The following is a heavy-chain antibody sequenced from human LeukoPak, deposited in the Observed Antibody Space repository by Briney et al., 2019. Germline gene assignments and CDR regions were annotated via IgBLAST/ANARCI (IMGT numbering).Heavy chain of an antibody. V-gene: IGHV4-4*07. D-gene: IGHD6-13*01. Sequence: PSETLSLTCTVSGGSISSYYWNWIRQPAGKRLEWIGRIYNTGNADYNPSLKSRVTMSMNMSKNQLSLKVNSVTAADTAVYYCARDWAPTGYGSAWSRSPKYYYYMDVWGKGTTVTVSS. CDR3: ARDWAPTGYGSAWSRSPKYYYYMDV. CDR1: GGSISSYY. J-gene: IGHJ6*03. CDR2: IYNTGNA.